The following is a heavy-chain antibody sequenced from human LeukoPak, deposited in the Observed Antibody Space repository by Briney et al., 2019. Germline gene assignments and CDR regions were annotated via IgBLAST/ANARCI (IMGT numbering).Heavy chain of an antibody. CDR3: ARYLVGYYYYMDV. CDR2: INWNGGST. V-gene: IGHV3-20*01. J-gene: IGHJ6*03. CDR1: GFTFDDYG. D-gene: IGHD2-15*01. Sequence: GGSLRLSCAASGFTFDDYGMSWVRQAPGKGLEWVSGINWNGGSTGYADSAKGRFTISRDNAKNSLYLQMNSLRAEDTALYHCARYLVGYYYYMDVWGKGTTVTVSS.